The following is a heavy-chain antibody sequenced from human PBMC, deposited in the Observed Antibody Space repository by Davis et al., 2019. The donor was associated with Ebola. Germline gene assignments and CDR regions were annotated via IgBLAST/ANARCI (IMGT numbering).Heavy chain of an antibody. CDR3: ARETAYDFWSGYPYGMDV. Sequence: GGSLRLSCAASGFTFSSYSMNWVRQAPGKGLEWVAVIWYDGSNKYYADSVKGRFTISRDNSKNTLYLQMNSLRAEDTAVYYCARETAYDFWSGYPYGMDVWGQGTTVTVSS. CDR1: GFTFSSYS. V-gene: IGHV3-33*08. J-gene: IGHJ6*02. D-gene: IGHD3-3*01. CDR2: IWYDGSNK.